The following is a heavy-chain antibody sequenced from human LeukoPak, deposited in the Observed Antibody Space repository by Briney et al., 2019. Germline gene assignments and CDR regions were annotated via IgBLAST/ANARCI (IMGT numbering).Heavy chain of an antibody. V-gene: IGHV3-7*02. D-gene: IGHD6-13*01. CDR3: ASGTIAAAGYYYFDY. Sequence: GGSLRLSCAASGFTFSSYWMSWVRQAPGKGLEWVANIKQDGSEKFYVDSVKGRFTISRDNAKNALYLQMNSLRAEDTAVYYCASGTIAAAGYYYFDYWGQGTQVTVSS. J-gene: IGHJ4*02. CDR2: IKQDGSEK. CDR1: GFTFSSYW.